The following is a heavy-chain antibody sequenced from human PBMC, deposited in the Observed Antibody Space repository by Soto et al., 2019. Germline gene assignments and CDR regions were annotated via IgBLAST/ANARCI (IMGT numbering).Heavy chain of an antibody. CDR3: ARGQFGESSIYYYGMDV. CDR2: IYYSGST. D-gene: IGHD3-10*01. Sequence: LSLTCTVSGGSISSYYWSWIRQPPGKGLEWIGYIYYSGSTNYNPSLKSRVTISVDTSKNQFSLKLSSVTAADTAVYYCARGQFGESSIYYYGMDVWGQGTTVTVSS. CDR1: GGSISSYY. J-gene: IGHJ6*02. V-gene: IGHV4-59*01.